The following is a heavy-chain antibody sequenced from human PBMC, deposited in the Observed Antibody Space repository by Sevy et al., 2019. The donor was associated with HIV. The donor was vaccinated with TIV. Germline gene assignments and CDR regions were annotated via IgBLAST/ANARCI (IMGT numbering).Heavy chain of an antibody. CDR2: VSWNSRYI. CDR1: GFPFNDHA. CDR3: AKDINRGCDGVNCYSYYYYFYGLDV. J-gene: IGHJ6*02. D-gene: IGHD2-21*01. Sequence: GGSLRLSCAASGFPFNDHAMHWVRQVPGKGLEWVSGVSWNSRYIGYADSVKGRFTISRDNARHFLYLEMNSLRPEDTALYYCAKDINRGCDGVNCYSYYYYFYGLDVWGQGTSATVSS. V-gene: IGHV3-9*01.